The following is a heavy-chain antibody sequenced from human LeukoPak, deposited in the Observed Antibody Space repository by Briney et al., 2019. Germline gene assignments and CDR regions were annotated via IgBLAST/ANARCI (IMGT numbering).Heavy chain of an antibody. CDR1: GDSISSGDYY. D-gene: IGHD3-10*01. CDR2: ISSSGST. V-gene: IGHV4-61*02. CDR3: ARVNYYGSGSYHENWFDP. Sequence: SETLSLTCTVSGDSISSGDYYWSWIRQPARKGLEWIGRISSSGSTNYNPSLKSRVTISVDTSKNQFSLKLSSVTAADTAVYYCARVNYYGSGSYHENWFDPWGQGTLVTVSS. J-gene: IGHJ5*02.